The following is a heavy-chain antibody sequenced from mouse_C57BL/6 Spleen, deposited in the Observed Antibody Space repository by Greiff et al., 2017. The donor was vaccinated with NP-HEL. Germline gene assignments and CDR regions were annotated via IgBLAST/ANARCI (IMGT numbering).Heavy chain of an antibody. D-gene: IGHD1-1*01. CDR1: GFTFSDFY. Sequence: EVNVVESGGGLVQSGRSLRLSCAPSGFTFSDFYMEWVRQAPGKGLEWIAASRNKANDYTTEYSASVKGRFIVSRDTSQSILYLQMNALRAEDTAIYYCAREPHYYGSSPWYFDVWGTGTTVTVSS. V-gene: IGHV7-1*01. J-gene: IGHJ1*03. CDR3: AREPHYYGSSPWYFDV. CDR2: SRNKANDYTT.